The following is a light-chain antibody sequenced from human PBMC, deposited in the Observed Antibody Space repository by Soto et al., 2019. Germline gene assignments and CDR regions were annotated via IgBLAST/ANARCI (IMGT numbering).Light chain of an antibody. J-gene: IGLJ2*01. CDR2: DVN. CDR3: SSYTSSNTFV. Sequence: QSALTQPASLSGSPGQTITISCTGTSSDVGGYNYVGWYQQHPGKAPKFMIYDVNNRPSGVSNRFSGSKSGNTASLTISGLQAEDEADYYCSSYTSSNTFVFGGGTKLPVL. V-gene: IGLV2-14*03. CDR1: SSDVGGYNY.